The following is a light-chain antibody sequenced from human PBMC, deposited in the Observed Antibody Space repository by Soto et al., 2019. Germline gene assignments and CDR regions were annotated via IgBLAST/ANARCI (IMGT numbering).Light chain of an antibody. CDR2: GAS. Sequence: EIVMTQSPATLSVSPGERATLSCRASQSVSSNLAWYQQKPGQAPRLLIYGASTRATGIPARFSGSGSGTEFTLTISSLQSEDFAFYYCQQYNNWGRTFGQGTKVEVK. CDR1: QSVSSN. J-gene: IGKJ1*01. CDR3: QQYNNWGRT. V-gene: IGKV3-15*01.